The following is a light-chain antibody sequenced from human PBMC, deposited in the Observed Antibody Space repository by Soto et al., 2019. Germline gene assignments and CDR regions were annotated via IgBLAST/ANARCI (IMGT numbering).Light chain of an antibody. V-gene: IGKV1-39*01. Sequence: DIQMTQSPSSLSASVGDRVTITCRASQCISSYLNWYQQKPGKAPKLLIYAASSLQSGVPSRFSGSVSGTDVTLTISSLQPEDFATYYCQQSYSTPRTFGQGTKLEIK. CDR1: QCISSY. J-gene: IGKJ2*01. CDR2: AAS. CDR3: QQSYSTPRT.